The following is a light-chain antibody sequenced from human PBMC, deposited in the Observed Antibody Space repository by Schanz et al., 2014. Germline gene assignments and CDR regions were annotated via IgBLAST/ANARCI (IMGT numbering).Light chain of an antibody. V-gene: IGLV2-11*01. CDR2: DVT. CDR1: SSDIGDYNY. CDR3: SSSAGSNNLRV. Sequence: QSALTQPRSVSGSPGQSVTIACAGSSSDIGDYNYVSWYQQHPGKAPKLLIYDVTKRPSGVPDRFSGSKSGNTASLTVSGLQAEDEADYYCSSSAGSNNLRVFGGGTKLTVL. J-gene: IGLJ2*01.